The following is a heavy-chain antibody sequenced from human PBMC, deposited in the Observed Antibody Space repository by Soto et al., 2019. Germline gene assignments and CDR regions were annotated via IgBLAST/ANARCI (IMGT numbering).Heavy chain of an antibody. J-gene: IGHJ4*02. CDR3: AKDPSLFVFPELPHY. Sequence: GGSLRLSCAASGFTFSDHYMSWIRQAPGKGLEWIGYSSNSGSFTRYADSVKGRFSISRDSAKNSLYLQINSLRGDDTAIYYCAKDPSLFVFPELPHYWGQGTLVTVSS. CDR2: SSNSGSFT. D-gene: IGHD1-7*01. V-gene: IGHV3-11*06. CDR1: GFTFSDHY.